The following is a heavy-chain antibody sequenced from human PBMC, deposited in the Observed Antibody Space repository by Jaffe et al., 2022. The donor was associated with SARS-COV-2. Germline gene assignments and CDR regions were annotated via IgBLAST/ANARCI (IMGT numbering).Heavy chain of an antibody. CDR1: GGSFSGYY. D-gene: IGHD6-13*01. CDR2: INHSGST. Sequence: QVQLQQWGAGLLKPSETLSLTCAVYGGSFSGYYWSWIRQPPGKGLEWIGEINHSGSTNYNPSLKSRVTISVDTSKNQFSLKLSSVTAADTAVYYCARGLPAYSRGAAGRGWYFDLWGRGTLVTVSS. CDR3: ARGLPAYSRGAAGRGWYFDL. V-gene: IGHV4-34*01. J-gene: IGHJ2*01.